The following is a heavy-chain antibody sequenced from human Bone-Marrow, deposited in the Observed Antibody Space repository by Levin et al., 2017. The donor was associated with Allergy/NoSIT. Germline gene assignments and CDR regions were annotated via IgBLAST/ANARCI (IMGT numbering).Heavy chain of an antibody. CDR1: GGTFSTYA. J-gene: IGHJ4*02. Sequence: SVKVSCKASGGTFSTYAISWVRQAPGQGLEWMGGIIPMFGTLNYAQKFQGRVTITADESTNTAYMELSSLRSEDRAIYYCAIRYYDSSDSWGQGTLVTVSS. CDR2: IIPMFGTL. V-gene: IGHV1-69*13. D-gene: IGHD3-22*01. CDR3: AIRYYDSSDS.